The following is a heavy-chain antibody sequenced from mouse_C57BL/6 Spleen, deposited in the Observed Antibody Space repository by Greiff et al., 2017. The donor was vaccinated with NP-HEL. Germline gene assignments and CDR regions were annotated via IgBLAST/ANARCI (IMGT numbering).Heavy chain of an antibody. CDR3: ARRDSY. CDR2: IDPSDSYT. CDR1: GYTFTSYW. D-gene: IGHD3-3*01. J-gene: IGHJ4*01. V-gene: IGHV1-50*01. Sequence: VQLQQPGAELVKPGASVKLSCKASGYTFTSYWMQWVKQRPGQGLEWIGEIDPSDSYTNYNQKFKGKATLTVDTSSSTAYMQLSSLTSEDSAVYYCARRDSYWGQGTSVTVSS.